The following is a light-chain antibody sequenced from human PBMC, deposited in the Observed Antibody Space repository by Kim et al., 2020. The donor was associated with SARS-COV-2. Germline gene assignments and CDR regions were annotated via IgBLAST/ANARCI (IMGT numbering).Light chain of an antibody. Sequence: QLVLTQSPSASASLGASVKLTCTLNSGHTNYAIAWHQQQPEKGPRYLMKLNSDGNHSKGDGIPDRFSGSSSGAERYLTISSLQSEDEADYYCQTWGTGIWVFGGGTQLTVL. CDR1: SGHTNYA. J-gene: IGLJ3*02. V-gene: IGLV4-69*01. CDR2: LNSDGNH. CDR3: QTWGTGIWV.